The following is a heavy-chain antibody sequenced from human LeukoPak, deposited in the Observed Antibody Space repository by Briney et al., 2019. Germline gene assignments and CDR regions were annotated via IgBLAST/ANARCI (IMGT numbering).Heavy chain of an antibody. Sequence: TPSETLSLTCTVSGGSISSSSYYWGWIRQPPGKGLEWIGSIYYSGSTYYNPSLKSRVTISVDTSKNQFSLKLSSVTAADTAVYYCARGAYSYGITTRFRVRFDYWGQGTLVTVSS. CDR1: GGSISSSSYY. CDR2: IYYSGST. D-gene: IGHD5-18*01. J-gene: IGHJ4*02. CDR3: ARGAYSYGITTRFRVRFDY. V-gene: IGHV4-39*07.